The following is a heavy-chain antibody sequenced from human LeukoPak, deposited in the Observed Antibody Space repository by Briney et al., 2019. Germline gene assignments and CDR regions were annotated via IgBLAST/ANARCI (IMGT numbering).Heavy chain of an antibody. V-gene: IGHV3-9*01. J-gene: IGHJ6*03. D-gene: IGHD6-19*01. CDR2: ISWNSGSI. CDR1: GFTFDDYA. CDR3: AKSGSGGPGDYMDV. Sequence: QTGRSLRLSCAASGFTFDDYAMHWVRQAPGKGLEWVSGISWNSGSIGYADSVKGRFTISRDNAKNSLYLQMNSLRAEDTALYYCAKSGSGGPGDYMDVWGKGTTVTVSS.